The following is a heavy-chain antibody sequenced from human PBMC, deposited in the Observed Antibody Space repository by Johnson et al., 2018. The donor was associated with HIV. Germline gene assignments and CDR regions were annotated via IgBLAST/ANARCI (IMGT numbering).Heavy chain of an antibody. J-gene: IGHJ3*02. V-gene: IGHV3-15*01. D-gene: IGHD3-10*01. CDR2: VKSKTDCGTI. CDR3: TTMSALWFGDLHVFGDGFDI. CDR1: GFTFSNAW. Sequence: MLLVESGGGSVQSGGSLRVSCAASGFTFSNAWMSWVRQAPGKGLEWVGRVKSKTDCGTIDYAAAVKGRFIISRDDSKNTLYLQMNGLKTEDTAVYYCTTMSALWFGDLHVFGDGFDIWGQGTMVTVSS.